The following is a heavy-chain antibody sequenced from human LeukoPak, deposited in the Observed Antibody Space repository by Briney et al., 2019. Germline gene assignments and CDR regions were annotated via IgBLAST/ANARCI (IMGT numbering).Heavy chain of an antibody. CDR3: ARGLYSSTTYYFDY. J-gene: IGHJ4*02. Sequence: GGSLRLSCAASGFTSSSYWMSWVRQAPGKGLEWVANIKKDGSEKYYVDSVKGRFTISRDNAKNSLYLQMNSLRAEDTAVYFCARGLYSSTTYYFDYWGQGTLITVSS. V-gene: IGHV3-7*03. CDR2: IKKDGSEK. CDR1: GFTSSSYW. D-gene: IGHD6-13*01.